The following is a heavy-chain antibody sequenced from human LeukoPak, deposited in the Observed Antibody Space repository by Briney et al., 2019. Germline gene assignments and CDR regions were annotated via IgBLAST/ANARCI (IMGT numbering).Heavy chain of an antibody. V-gene: IGHV1-24*01. J-gene: IGHJ4*02. CDR1: GYTLTELS. CDR2: FDPEDGET. D-gene: IGHD1-26*01. Sequence: EASVKASCKVSGYTLTELSMHWVRQAPGKGLEWMGGFDPEDGETIYAQKFQGRVTMTEDTSTDTAYMELSSLRSEDTAVYYCATDFIVGASFDYWGQGTLVTVSS. CDR3: ATDFIVGASFDY.